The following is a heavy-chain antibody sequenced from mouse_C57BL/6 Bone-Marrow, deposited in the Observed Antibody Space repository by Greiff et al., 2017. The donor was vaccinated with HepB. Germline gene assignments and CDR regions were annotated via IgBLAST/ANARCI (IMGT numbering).Heavy chain of an antibody. Sequence: EVMLVESGGGLVKPGGSLKLSCAASGFTFSDYGMHWVRQAPEKGLEWVAYISSGSSTIYYADTVKGRFTISRDNAKNTLFLQMTSLRSEDTAMYYCARPLITTVVATDAMDYWGQGTSVTVSS. CDR3: ARPLITTVVATDAMDY. CDR1: GFTFSDYG. CDR2: ISSGSSTI. J-gene: IGHJ4*01. V-gene: IGHV5-17*01. D-gene: IGHD1-1*01.